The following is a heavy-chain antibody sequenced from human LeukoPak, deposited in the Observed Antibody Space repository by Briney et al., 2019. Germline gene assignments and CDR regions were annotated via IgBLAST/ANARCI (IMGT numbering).Heavy chain of an antibody. Sequence: ASVKVSCKVPGYSLTELSMHWVRQAPGKGLEWMGGFDPEDGETIYAQKFLGRVAMTEDTSTDTACMELSRLRSEDTAVYYCATNVVVPAASPNWFDPWGQGTLVTVSS. CDR3: ATNVVVPAASPNWFDP. CDR1: GYSLTELS. J-gene: IGHJ5*02. CDR2: FDPEDGET. V-gene: IGHV1-24*01. D-gene: IGHD2-2*01.